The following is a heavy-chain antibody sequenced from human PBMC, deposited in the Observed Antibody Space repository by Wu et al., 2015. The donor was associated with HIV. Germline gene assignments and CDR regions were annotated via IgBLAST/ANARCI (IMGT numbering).Heavy chain of an antibody. J-gene: IGHJ4*02. CDR2: IIIIYGTV. D-gene: IGHD5-24*01. CDR1: GDSFRSYS. CDR3: ARQDGNSLDY. Sequence: QVQLVQSGTEVKTPGSSVKVSCKVSGDSFRSYSVSWVRQAPGQGLEWMGRIIIIYGTVKYAEKLQDRLTITADESTNTAYMELGSLRSEDTAIYYCARQDGNSLDYWGQGNAGHRLV. V-gene: IGHV1-69*13.